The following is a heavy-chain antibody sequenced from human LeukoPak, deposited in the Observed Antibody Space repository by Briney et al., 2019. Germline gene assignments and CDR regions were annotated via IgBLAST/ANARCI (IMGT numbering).Heavy chain of an antibody. Sequence: GGSLRLSCAASGFAVSGNYMSWGRQAPGKGLEWVSVIYSGGSPYYADSVKGRFTISRDNSKNTLYLQMNSLRAEDTDVYNRARGYYYGSGKGNGFDIWGQGTMVTVSS. V-gene: IGHV3-53*01. CDR1: GFAVSGNY. J-gene: IGHJ3*02. CDR3: ARGYYYGSGKGNGFDI. D-gene: IGHD3-10*01. CDR2: IYSGGSP.